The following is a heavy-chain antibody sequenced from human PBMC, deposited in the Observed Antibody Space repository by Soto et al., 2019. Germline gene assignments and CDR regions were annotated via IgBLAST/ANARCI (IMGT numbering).Heavy chain of an antibody. V-gene: IGHV2-5*02. Sequence: QITLKESGPTLVKPTQTLTLTCTFSGFSLSTSGVGVGWIRQPPGKALEWLALIYWDDDKRYSQALQRRLTTTQDRSCSQGVHTTTHRDPVHTATYYRAHTYYYESSGPPHFDPWGQGTLVTVSS. CDR3: AHTYYYESSGPPHFDP. CDR2: IYWDDDK. CDR1: GFSLSTSGVG. J-gene: IGHJ5*02. D-gene: IGHD3-22*01.